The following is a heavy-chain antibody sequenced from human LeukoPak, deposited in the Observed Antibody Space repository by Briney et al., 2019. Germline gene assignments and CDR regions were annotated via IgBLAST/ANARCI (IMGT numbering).Heavy chain of an antibody. D-gene: IGHD2-21*02. CDR3: ARPCGGDCYSDY. J-gene: IGHJ4*02. CDR2: INHSGST. V-gene: IGHV4-34*01. CDR1: GFSVSSTY. Sequence: GSLRLSCAASGFSVSSTYMSWIRQPPGKGLEWIGEINHSGSTNYNPSLKSRVTISVDTSKNQFSLKLSSVTAADTAVYYCARPCGGDCYSDYWGQGTLVTVSS.